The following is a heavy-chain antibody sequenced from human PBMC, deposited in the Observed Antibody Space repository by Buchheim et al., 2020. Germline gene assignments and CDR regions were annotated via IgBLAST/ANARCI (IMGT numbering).Heavy chain of an antibody. CDR1: GFTFSSYW. J-gene: IGHJ2*01. CDR3: ARDPRIVVVPAAILDWYFDL. CDR2: INSDGSST. Sequence: EVQLVESGGGLVQPGGSLRLSCAASGFTFSSYWMHWVRQAPGKGLVWVSRINSDGSSTSYADSVKGRFTISRDNAKNTLYLQMNSLRAEDTAVYYCARDPRIVVVPAAILDWYFDLWGRGTL. V-gene: IGHV3-74*01. D-gene: IGHD2-2*02.